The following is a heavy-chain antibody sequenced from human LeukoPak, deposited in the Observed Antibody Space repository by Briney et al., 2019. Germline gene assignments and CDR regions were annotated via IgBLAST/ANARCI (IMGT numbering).Heavy chain of an antibody. CDR2: IWYDGSNK. D-gene: IGHD4-23*01. V-gene: IGHV3-33*01. CDR1: GFTFSSYG. J-gene: IGHJ5*02. CDR3: ARENSGWFDP. Sequence: PGGSLRLSCAASGFTFSSYGMHRVRQAPGKGLEWVAVIWYDGSNKYYADSVRGRFTISRDNSKNTLYLQMNSLRAEDTAVYYCARENSGWFDPWGQGTLVTVSS.